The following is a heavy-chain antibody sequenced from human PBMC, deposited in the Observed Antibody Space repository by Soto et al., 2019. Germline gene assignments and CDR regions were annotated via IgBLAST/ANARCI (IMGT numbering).Heavy chain of an antibody. Sequence: PGGSLRLSCAASGFTFSDYYMSWIRQAPGKGLEWVGHIRSKANNYAAAYAASVKGRFTISRDDSKNTAYLQMNSLKTEDTAVYYCTRHLMDVWDQGTTVTVS. CDR3: TRHLMDV. V-gene: IGHV3-73*01. J-gene: IGHJ6*02. CDR2: IRSKANNYAA. CDR1: GFTFSDYY.